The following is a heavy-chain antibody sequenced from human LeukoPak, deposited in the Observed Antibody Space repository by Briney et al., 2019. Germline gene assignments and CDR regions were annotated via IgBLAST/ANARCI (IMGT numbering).Heavy chain of an antibody. CDR1: GYSFNSHH. Sequence: GASVKVSCKTSGYSFNSHHVHWVRQAPGQGLEWMGWISAYNGNTNYAQKFQGRVTMTTDTSTSTAYMELRSLRSDDTAVYYCARDRDYGDYNTQDLFVYWGQGTLVTVSS. V-gene: IGHV1-18*01. J-gene: IGHJ4*02. CDR3: ARDRDYGDYNTQDLFVY. CDR2: ISAYNGNT. D-gene: IGHD4-17*01.